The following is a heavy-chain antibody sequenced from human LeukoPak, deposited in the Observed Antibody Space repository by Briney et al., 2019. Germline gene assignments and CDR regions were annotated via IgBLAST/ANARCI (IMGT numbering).Heavy chain of an antibody. CDR2: INQGGSAT. CDR3: ARGPQGAWFDP. Sequence: PGGSLRLSCAASGFTLGTSWMSWVRQAPGKGLEWVASINQGGSATNYLESVKGRFTISRDNAKNTLYLQMNSLRAEDTAVYYCARGPQGAWFDPWGQGTLVTVSS. J-gene: IGHJ5*02. V-gene: IGHV3-7*01. CDR1: GFTLGTSW.